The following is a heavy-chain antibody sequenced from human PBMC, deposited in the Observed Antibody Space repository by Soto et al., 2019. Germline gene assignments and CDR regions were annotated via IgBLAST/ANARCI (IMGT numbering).Heavy chain of an antibody. CDR1: GFTFSSYA. CDR3: ARLKVDISSSWYYFDY. D-gene: IGHD3-22*01. CDR2: ISGNGGTT. V-gene: IGHV3-64*01. Sequence: PGGSLRLSCEASGFTFSSYAMHWVRQAPGEGLEYVSAISGNGGTTYYANSVRGRFIISRDNSKNTLYLQMGSLRSDDTAVYFCARLKVDISSSWYYFDYWGQGTLVTVSS. J-gene: IGHJ4*02.